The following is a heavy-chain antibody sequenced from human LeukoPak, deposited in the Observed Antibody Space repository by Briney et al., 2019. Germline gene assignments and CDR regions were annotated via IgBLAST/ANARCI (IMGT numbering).Heavy chain of an antibody. CDR1: GFTFSSYW. V-gene: IGHV3-7*03. D-gene: IGHD3-22*01. CDR2: IKQDGSEK. Sequence: PGGSLRLSCAASGFTFSSYWMSWVRQAPGKGLEWVANIKQDGSEKYYVDSVKGRFTISRDNAKNSLYLQMNSLRAEDTALYYCAKDMGNYYDSSGYWTYGMDVWGQGTTVTVSS. CDR3: AKDMGNYYDSSGYWTYGMDV. J-gene: IGHJ6*02.